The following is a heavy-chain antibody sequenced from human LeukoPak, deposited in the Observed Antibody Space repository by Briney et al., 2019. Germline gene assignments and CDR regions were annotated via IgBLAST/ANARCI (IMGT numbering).Heavy chain of an antibody. J-gene: IGHJ4*02. CDR2: IYYSGST. V-gene: IGHV4-39*01. CDR1: GGSISSSSYY. D-gene: IGHD6-19*01. Sequence: SETLSLTCTVSGGSISSSSYYWGWIRQPPGKGRVWIGSIYYSGSTYYNPSLKSRVTISVDTSKNQFSLKLSSVTAADTAVYYCARLANSGSGWYKDYWGQGTLVTVSS. CDR3: ARLANSGSGWYKDY.